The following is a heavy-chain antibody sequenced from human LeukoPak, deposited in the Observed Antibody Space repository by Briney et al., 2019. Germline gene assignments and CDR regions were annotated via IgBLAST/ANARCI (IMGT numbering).Heavy chain of an antibody. CDR3: ARGTGSLDY. CDR2: TYSRSKWFN. J-gene: IGHJ4*02. V-gene: IGHV6-1*01. Sequence: SQTLSLTCVISGDSVSSKSASWNWIRHSPSRGLEWLGRTYSRSKWFNDYAVSVKSRITINPDTSKNQFSLHLMSVTPDDTAVYYCARGTGSLDYWGQGTLVTVSS. CDR1: GDSVSSKSAS. D-gene: IGHD1-26*01.